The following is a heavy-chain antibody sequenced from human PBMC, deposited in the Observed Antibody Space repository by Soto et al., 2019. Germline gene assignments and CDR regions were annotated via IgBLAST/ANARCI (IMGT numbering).Heavy chain of an antibody. CDR2: ISSSSSYI. V-gene: IGHV3-21*04. CDR3: ARAISGSALDF. Sequence: GGSLRLSCAASGFTFSSYSMNWVRQAPGKGLEWVSSISSSSSYIYYADSVKGRFTISRDNAKNSLYLQMNSLRSEDTAVYYCARAISGSALDFWGQGTLVTVSS. J-gene: IGHJ4*02. D-gene: IGHD6-25*01. CDR1: GFTFSSYS.